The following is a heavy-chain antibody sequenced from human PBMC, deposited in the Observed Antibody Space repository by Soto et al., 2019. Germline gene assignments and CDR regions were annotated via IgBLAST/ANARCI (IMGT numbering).Heavy chain of an antibody. Sequence: SETLSLTCTVSGGSISSGGYYWSWIRQHPGKGLEWIGYIYYSGSTYYNPSLKSRVTISVDTSKNQFSLKLSSVTAADTAVYYCARDRSYSSGWYGPPDYWGQGTLVTVSS. CDR3: ARDRSYSSGWYGPPDY. CDR2: IYYSGST. D-gene: IGHD6-19*01. J-gene: IGHJ4*02. CDR1: GGSISSGGYY. V-gene: IGHV4-31*03.